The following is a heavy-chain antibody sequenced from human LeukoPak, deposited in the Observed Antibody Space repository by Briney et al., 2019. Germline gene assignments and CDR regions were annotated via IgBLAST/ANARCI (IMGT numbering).Heavy chain of an antibody. Sequence: GGSLRLSCAASGFTLSSYAMNWFRQAPGKGLEWVAVISYDGSNKYYADSVKGRFTISRDNPKNTLYLQMNSLRAEDTAVYYCARNDILTGYYKGNFDYWGQGTLVTVSS. J-gene: IGHJ4*02. CDR2: ISYDGSNK. CDR3: ARNDILTGYYKGNFDY. CDR1: GFTLSSYA. V-gene: IGHV3-30*04. D-gene: IGHD3-9*01.